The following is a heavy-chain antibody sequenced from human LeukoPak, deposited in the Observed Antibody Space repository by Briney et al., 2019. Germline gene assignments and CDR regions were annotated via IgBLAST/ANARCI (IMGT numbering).Heavy chain of an antibody. V-gene: IGHV4-59*01. D-gene: IGHD6-19*01. CDR1: GGSISSYY. CDR2: IYYSWSS. J-gene: IGHJ4*02. Sequence: SETLSLTCTVSGGSISSYYWSWVRQPPGQGQERVGYIYYSWSSNYNSSLKSRVTISVDTSKNQFSLKLSSVTAADTAVYYCARADSYSSGWYGGLDYWGQGTLVTVSS. CDR3: ARADSYSSGWYGGLDY.